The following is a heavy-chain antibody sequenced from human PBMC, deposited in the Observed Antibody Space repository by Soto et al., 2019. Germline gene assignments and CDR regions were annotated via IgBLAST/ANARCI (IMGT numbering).Heavy chain of an antibody. Sequence: QVQLQESGPGLVKPSQTLSLTCTVSGGSISSGGYYWSWIRQHPGKGLEWIGYIYYSGSTYYNPSLKSRVTIAVDSSKNQSSPKLSSVTAADTAVYSCARAYGSGYMDVWGQGTTVTVSS. CDR1: GGSISSGGYY. V-gene: IGHV4-31*03. J-gene: IGHJ6*02. CDR2: IYYSGST. D-gene: IGHD3-10*01. CDR3: ARAYGSGYMDV.